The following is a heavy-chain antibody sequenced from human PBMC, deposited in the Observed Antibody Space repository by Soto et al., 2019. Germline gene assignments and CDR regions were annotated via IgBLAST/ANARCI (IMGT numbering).Heavy chain of an antibody. CDR2: INPSGST. Sequence: VRQAPGQGLEWMGIINPSGSTSYAQKFQGRVTMTRDTSTSTVYMELSSLRSEDTAVYYCARGPIFGVEDDAFDIWGQGTMVTV. J-gene: IGHJ3*02. V-gene: IGHV1-46*03. D-gene: IGHD3-3*01. CDR3: ARGPIFGVEDDAFDI.